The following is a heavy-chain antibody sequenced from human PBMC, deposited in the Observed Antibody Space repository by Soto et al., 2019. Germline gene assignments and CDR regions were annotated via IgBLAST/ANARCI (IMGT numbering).Heavy chain of an antibody. V-gene: IGHV1-3*01. D-gene: IGHD2-15*01. J-gene: IGHJ6*02. CDR3: ARDYCSGGSCYSYYYYGMDV. CDR1: GYTFTSYA. Sequence: ASVKVSCKASGYTFTSYAMHWVRQAPGQRLEWMGWINAGNGNTKYSQKFQGRVTITRDTSASTAYMELSSLRSEDTAVYYCARDYCSGGSCYSYYYYGMDVWGQGTTVTVSS. CDR2: INAGNGNT.